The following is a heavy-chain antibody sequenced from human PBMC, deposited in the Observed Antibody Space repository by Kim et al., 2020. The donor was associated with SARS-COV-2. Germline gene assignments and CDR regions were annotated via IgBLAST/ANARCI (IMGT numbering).Heavy chain of an antibody. CDR2: IYYSGST. Sequence: SETLSLTCTVSGGSISSSSYYWGWIRQPPGKGLEWIGSIYYSGSTYYNPSLKSRVTISVDTSKNQFSLKLSSVTAADTAVYYCAGDQGVVTATNYWGQGTLVTVSS. J-gene: IGHJ4*02. D-gene: IGHD2-21*02. V-gene: IGHV4-39*01. CDR1: GGSISSSSYY. CDR3: AGDQGVVTATNY.